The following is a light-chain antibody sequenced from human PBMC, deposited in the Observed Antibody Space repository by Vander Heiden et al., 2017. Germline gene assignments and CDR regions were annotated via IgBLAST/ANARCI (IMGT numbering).Light chain of an antibody. Sequence: DIQVTQSPSSLSASVGDRVTIPCRASQSISTHLNWYQQRPGRPPKLLIYDATNLESGVPSRFSGSGSGTDFTLTISSLQPEDLATYSCQQSFTTPITFAGGTKVEMK. V-gene: IGKV1-39*01. CDR3: QQSFTTPIT. CDR2: DAT. CDR1: QSISTH. J-gene: IGKJ4*01.